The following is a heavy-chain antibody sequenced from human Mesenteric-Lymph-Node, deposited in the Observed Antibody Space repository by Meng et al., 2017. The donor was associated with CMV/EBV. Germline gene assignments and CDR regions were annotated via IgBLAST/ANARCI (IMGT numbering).Heavy chain of an antibody. J-gene: IGHJ5*02. Sequence: ASVKVSCKASGYTFTGYYMHWVRQAPGQGLEWMGWINPNSGGTNYAQKFQGRVTLTRDTSISTAYMELSGLRSDDTAVYYCARDALGYCSSTSCPGGIDPWGQGTLVTVSS. V-gene: IGHV1-2*02. CDR1: GYTFTGYY. D-gene: IGHD2-2*01. CDR3: ARDALGYCSSTSCPGGIDP. CDR2: INPNSGGT.